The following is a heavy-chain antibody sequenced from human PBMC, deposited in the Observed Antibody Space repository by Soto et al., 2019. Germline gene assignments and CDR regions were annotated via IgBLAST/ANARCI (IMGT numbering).Heavy chain of an antibody. CDR2: IIPIFGTA. Sequence: SVKVSCQASGGTFSSYAISWVRQAPGHGLEWMGGIIPIFGTANYAQKFQGRVTITADESTSTAYMELSSLRSEDTAVYYCARDKRFSTIFGVVISIGLLDWGQGTLVTVSS. CDR3: ARDKRFSTIFGVVISIGLLD. D-gene: IGHD3-3*01. CDR1: GGTFSSYA. V-gene: IGHV1-69*13. J-gene: IGHJ4*02.